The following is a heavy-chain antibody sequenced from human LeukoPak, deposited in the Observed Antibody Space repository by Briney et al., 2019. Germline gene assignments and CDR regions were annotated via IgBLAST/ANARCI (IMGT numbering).Heavy chain of an antibody. J-gene: IGHJ4*02. Sequence: ASVKVSCKASGGTFSSYAISWVRQAPGQGLEWMGGIIPIFGTANYAQKFQGRVTITADESTSTAYMELSSLRSEDTAVYYCARAELRYFDWPPGDYWGQGTLVTVSS. CDR3: ARAELRYFDWPPGDY. CDR2: IIPIFGTA. CDR1: GGTFSSYA. D-gene: IGHD3-9*01. V-gene: IGHV1-69*13.